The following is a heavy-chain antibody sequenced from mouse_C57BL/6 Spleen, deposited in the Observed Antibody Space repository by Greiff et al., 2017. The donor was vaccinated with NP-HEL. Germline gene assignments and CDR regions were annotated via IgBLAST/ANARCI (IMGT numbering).Heavy chain of an antibody. Sequence: EVKLMESGGGLVKPGGSLKLSCAASGFTFSSYAMSWVRQTPEKRLEWVATISDGGSYTYYPDNVKGRFTISRDNAKNNLYLQMSHLKSEDTAMYYCARAYYDPTGGFDYWGQGTTRTVSS. J-gene: IGHJ2*01. V-gene: IGHV5-4*03. CDR3: ARAYYDPTGGFDY. D-gene: IGHD2-10*01. CDR2: ISDGGSYT. CDR1: GFTFSSYA.